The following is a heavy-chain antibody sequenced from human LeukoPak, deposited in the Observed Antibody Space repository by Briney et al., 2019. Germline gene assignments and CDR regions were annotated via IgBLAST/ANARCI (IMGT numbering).Heavy chain of an antibody. CDR1: KFTLSSYE. CDR3: ARFKREWLRSEYYFDY. Sequence: PGGSLRLSCEGSKFTLSSYEMSWVRQAPGKGLEWISYISNTGSVRYYADSVKGRFTISRDNAKNSLYLQMNSLRAEDMAVYYCARFKREWLRSEYYFDYGGQGTLVTVSS. J-gene: IGHJ4*02. CDR2: ISNTGSVR. D-gene: IGHD5-12*01. V-gene: IGHV3-48*03.